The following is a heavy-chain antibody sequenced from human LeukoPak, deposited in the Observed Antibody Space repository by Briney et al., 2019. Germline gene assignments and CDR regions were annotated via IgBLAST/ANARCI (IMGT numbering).Heavy chain of an antibody. CDR2: ISGNDGST. CDR1: GFTLTNYA. Sequence: GGSLRLSCAASGFTLTNYAMSWVRQAPGKGLEWVSVISGNDGSTYYAHSVKGRFTISRDNSRNTLYLQINSLRAEDTAIYNCAKTAGGSIYGYIDYWGQGILVTVSS. CDR3: AKTAGGSIYGYIDY. J-gene: IGHJ4*02. D-gene: IGHD3-16*02. V-gene: IGHV3-23*01.